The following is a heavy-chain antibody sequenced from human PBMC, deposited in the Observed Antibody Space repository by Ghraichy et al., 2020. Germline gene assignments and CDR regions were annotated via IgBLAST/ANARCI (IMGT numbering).Heavy chain of an antibody. J-gene: IGHJ4*02. Sequence: GALNISCAASGFTFSSYWISWVRQAPGKGLEWVANIKQDGSEKYYVDSVKGRFTISRDNAKNSLYLQMNSLRAEDTAVYYCARDPSVGIDYWGQGTLVTVSS. CDR2: IKQDGSEK. CDR1: GFTFSSYW. V-gene: IGHV3-7*01. CDR3: ARDPSVGIDY.